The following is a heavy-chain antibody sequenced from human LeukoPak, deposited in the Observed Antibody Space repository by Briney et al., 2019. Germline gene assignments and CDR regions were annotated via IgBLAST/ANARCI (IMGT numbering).Heavy chain of an antibody. V-gene: IGHV3-53*01. Sequence: GGSLRLSCAASGFTVSSNYMSWVRQAPGKGLEWVSVIYSGGSTYYADSVKGRFTISRDNPKNTLYLQMNSLRAEDTAVYYCARFHYGYDAFDIWGQGTMVTVSS. D-gene: IGHD5-18*01. J-gene: IGHJ3*02. CDR3: ARFHYGYDAFDI. CDR1: GFTVSSNY. CDR2: IYSGGST.